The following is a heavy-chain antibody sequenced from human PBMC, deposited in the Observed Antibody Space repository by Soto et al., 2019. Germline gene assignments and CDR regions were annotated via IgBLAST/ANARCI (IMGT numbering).Heavy chain of an antibody. D-gene: IGHD3-22*01. CDR2: IYYSGST. Sequence: SETLSITCTVSGGSISSYYWSWIRQPPGKGLEWIGYIYYSGSTNYNPSLKSRVTISVDTSKNQFSLKLSSVTAADTAVYYCARLAYYDSSGYPTPYYYYGMDVWGQGTTVTVSS. CDR1: GGSISSYY. V-gene: IGHV4-59*01. J-gene: IGHJ6*02. CDR3: ARLAYYDSSGYPTPYYYYGMDV.